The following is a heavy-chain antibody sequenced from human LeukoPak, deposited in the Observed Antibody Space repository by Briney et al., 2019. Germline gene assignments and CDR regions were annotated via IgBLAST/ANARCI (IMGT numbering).Heavy chain of an antibody. D-gene: IGHD1-26*01. Sequence: SETLSLTCTVSGGSISSYYWSWIRQPPGKGLEWIGYIYYSGSTYYNPSLKSRVTISVDTSKNQFSLKLSSVTAADTAMYYCAPLSKGSYYLGYWGQGTLVTVSS. CDR2: IYYSGST. J-gene: IGHJ4*02. CDR3: APLSKGSYYLGY. CDR1: GGSISSYY. V-gene: IGHV4-59*04.